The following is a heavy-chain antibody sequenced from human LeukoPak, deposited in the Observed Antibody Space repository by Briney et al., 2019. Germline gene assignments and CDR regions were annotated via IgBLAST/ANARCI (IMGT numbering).Heavy chain of an antibody. D-gene: IGHD2-15*01. V-gene: IGHV4-34*01. J-gene: IGHJ5*02. CDR1: GGSFSGYY. CDR3: ARGSVAIVVVVAATSMGVWFDP. Sequence: SETLSLTCAVYGGSFSGYYWSWIRQPPGKGLEWIGEINHSGSTNYNPSLKSRVTISVDTSKNQFSLKLSSVTAADTAVYYCARGSVAIVVVVAATSMGVWFDPWGQGTLVTVSS. CDR2: INHSGST.